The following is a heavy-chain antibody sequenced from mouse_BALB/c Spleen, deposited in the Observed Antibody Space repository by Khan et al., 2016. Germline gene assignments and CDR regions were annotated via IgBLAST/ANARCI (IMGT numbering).Heavy chain of an antibody. CDR3: ARIDYYGSDYFDY. Sequence: QVQLKESGPGILQPSQTLSLTCSFSGFSLSTSGMGVGWIRQPSGKGLEWLAHIWWDDDKYYNTALKSGLTISKDTSKNQVFLKIASVDTADTATYYCARIDYYGSDYFDYWGHGTTLTVYS. CDR1: GFSLSTSGMG. CDR2: IWWDDDK. D-gene: IGHD1-1*01. V-gene: IGHV8-8*01. J-gene: IGHJ2*01.